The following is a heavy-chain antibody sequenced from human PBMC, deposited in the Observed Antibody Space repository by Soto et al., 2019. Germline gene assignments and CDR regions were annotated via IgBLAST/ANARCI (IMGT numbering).Heavy chain of an antibody. V-gene: IGHV3-33*01. Sequence: GGSLRLSCAASGFTFSSYGTHWVRQAPGKGLEWVAVIWYDGSNKYYADSVKGRFTISRDNSKNTLYLQMNSLGAEDTAVYYCARDKADYDILTGYYYYYGMDVWGQGTTVTVSS. CDR1: GFTFSSYG. D-gene: IGHD3-9*01. CDR2: IWYDGSNK. J-gene: IGHJ6*02. CDR3: ARDKADYDILTGYYYYYGMDV.